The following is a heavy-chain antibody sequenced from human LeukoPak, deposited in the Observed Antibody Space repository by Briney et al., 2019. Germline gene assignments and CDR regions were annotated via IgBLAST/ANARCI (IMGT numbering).Heavy chain of an antibody. Sequence: VASVKVSCKASGYTFTSCGISWVRQAPGQGLEWMGWISAYNGNTNYAQKLQGRVTMTTDTSTSTAYMELRSLRSDDTAVYYCARGSHSGSYTDVDYWGQGTLVTVSS. J-gene: IGHJ4*02. V-gene: IGHV1-18*01. D-gene: IGHD1-26*01. CDR2: ISAYNGNT. CDR3: ARGSHSGSYTDVDY. CDR1: GYTFTSCG.